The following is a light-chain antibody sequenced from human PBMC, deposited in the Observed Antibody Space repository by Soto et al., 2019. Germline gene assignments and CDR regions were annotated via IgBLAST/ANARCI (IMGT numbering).Light chain of an antibody. V-gene: IGKV1-12*01. J-gene: IGKJ4*02. CDR2: GAS. CDR1: QVISSW. CDR3: QQACSFPLT. Sequence: IQMTQSPSSVSASVGDSVTITCRASQVISSWLAWYQVKPGKAPKLLIYGASNRESGVPSRFSASESGTLFTLTINSLQPEDFATYYCQQACSFPLTFGGGTTVEI.